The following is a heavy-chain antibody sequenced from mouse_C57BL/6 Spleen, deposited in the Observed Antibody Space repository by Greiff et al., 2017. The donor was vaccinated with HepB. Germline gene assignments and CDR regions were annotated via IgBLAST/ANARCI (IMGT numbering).Heavy chain of an antibody. Sequence: EVKLMESGGGLVKPGGSLKLSCAASGFTFSDYGMHWVRQAPEKGLEWVAYISSGSSTIYYADTVKGRFTISRDNAKNTLFLQMTSLRSEDTAMYYCARSELGRKGAMDYWGQGTSVTVSS. CDR2: ISSGSSTI. V-gene: IGHV5-17*01. J-gene: IGHJ4*01. D-gene: IGHD4-1*01. CDR1: GFTFSDYG. CDR3: ARSELGRKGAMDY.